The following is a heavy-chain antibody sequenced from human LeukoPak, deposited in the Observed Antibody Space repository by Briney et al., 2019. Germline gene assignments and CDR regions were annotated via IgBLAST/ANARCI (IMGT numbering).Heavy chain of an antibody. CDR1: GGTFSSYA. Sequence: ASVKVSCKASGGTFSSYAISWVRQAPGQGLEWMGRIIPISGTANYAQKFQGRVTITTDESTSTAYMELSSLRSEDTAVYYCARMSIAVAGTGIFDYWGQGTLVTVSS. D-gene: IGHD6-19*01. V-gene: IGHV1-69*05. J-gene: IGHJ4*02. CDR2: IIPISGTA. CDR3: ARMSIAVAGTGIFDY.